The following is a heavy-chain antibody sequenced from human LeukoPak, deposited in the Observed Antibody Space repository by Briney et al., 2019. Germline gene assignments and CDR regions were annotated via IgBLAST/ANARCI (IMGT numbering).Heavy chain of an antibody. CDR1: GGSISSYY. J-gene: IGHJ4*02. D-gene: IGHD5-24*01. CDR3: AREGRDGYNSYYFDY. V-gene: IGHV4-59*01. Sequence: SETLSLTCTVSGGSISSYYWSWIRQPPGKGLEWIGHIYYSGSTNYNPSLKSRVTISVDTSKNQFSLKLSSVPAADTAVYYCAREGRDGYNSYYFDYWGQGTLVTVSS. CDR2: IYYSGST.